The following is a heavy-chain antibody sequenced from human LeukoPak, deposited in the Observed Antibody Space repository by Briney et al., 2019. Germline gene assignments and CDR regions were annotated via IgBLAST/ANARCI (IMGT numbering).Heavy chain of an antibody. D-gene: IGHD6-13*01. CDR3: ARHAGGIAAAGTRPFDY. Sequence: PSETLSLTCTVSGASFSSSTYYWGWIRQPPGKGLEWVGSIYYSGSTYYNPSLKSRVTMSVDTSKNQFSLKLSSVTAADTAVYYCARHAGGIAAAGTRPFDYWGQGTLVTVSS. CDR1: GASFSSSTYY. J-gene: IGHJ4*02. V-gene: IGHV4-39*01. CDR2: IYYSGST.